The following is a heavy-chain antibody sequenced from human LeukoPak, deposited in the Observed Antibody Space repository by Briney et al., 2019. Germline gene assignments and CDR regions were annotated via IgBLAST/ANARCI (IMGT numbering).Heavy chain of an antibody. V-gene: IGHV4-39*07. J-gene: IGHJ5*02. CDR1: GGSISSSSYY. Sequence: PSETLSLTCTVSGGSISSSSYYWGWIRQPPGKGLEWIGRIYTSGSTNYNPSLKSRVTMSVDTSKNQFSLKLSSVTAADTAVYYCAREYSSSWSSYNWFDPWGQGTLVTVSS. CDR3: AREYSSSWSSYNWFDP. D-gene: IGHD6-13*01. CDR2: IYTSGST.